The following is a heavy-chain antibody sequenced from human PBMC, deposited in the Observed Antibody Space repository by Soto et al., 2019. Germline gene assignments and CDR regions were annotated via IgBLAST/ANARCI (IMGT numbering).Heavy chain of an antibody. CDR2: ISAYNGNT. V-gene: IGHV1-18*01. CDR3: ARDSRYCSSTSCSKKPDY. D-gene: IGHD2-2*01. Sequence: ASVKVSCKASGYTFTSYGISWVRQAPGQGLEWMGWISAYNGNTNYAQKLQGRVTMTTDTSTSTAYMELRSLRSDDTAVYYCARDSRYCSSTSCSKKPDYWGQGTLVTVSS. J-gene: IGHJ4*02. CDR1: GYTFTSYG.